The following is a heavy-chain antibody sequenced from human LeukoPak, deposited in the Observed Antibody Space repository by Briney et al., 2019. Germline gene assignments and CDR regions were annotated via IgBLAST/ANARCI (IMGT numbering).Heavy chain of an antibody. V-gene: IGHV3-30*04. J-gene: IGHJ4*02. CDR2: ISYDGSNK. CDR3: ARVRDYGDYVDY. Sequence: GSLRLSCAASGFTFSSYAMHWVRQAPGKGLEWVAVISYDGSNKYYADSVKGRFTISRDNSKNTLYLQMNSLRAEDTAVYYCARVRDYGDYVDYWDQGTLVTVSS. D-gene: IGHD4-17*01. CDR1: GFTFSSYA.